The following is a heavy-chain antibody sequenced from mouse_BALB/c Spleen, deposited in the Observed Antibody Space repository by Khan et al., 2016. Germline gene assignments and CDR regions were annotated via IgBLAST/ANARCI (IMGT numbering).Heavy chain of an antibody. CDR3: ARERGGFAY. CDR2: IRNKANGYTT. V-gene: IGHV7-3*02. CDR1: GFTFTDYY. Sequence: EVELVESGGGLVQPGGSLRLSCTTSGFTFTDYYMSWVRQPPGKALEWLGFIRNKANGYTTEYSASVKGRFTISRDNSQSILYLQMNTLRAEDSATYDCARERGGFAYWGQGTLVTVSA. J-gene: IGHJ3*01.